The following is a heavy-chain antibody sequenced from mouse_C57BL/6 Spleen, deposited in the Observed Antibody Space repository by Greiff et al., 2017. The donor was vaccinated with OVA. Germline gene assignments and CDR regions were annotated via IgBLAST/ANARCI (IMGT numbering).Heavy chain of an antibody. Sequence: EVKVVESGGDLVKPGGSLKLSCAASGFTFSSYGMSWVRQTPDKRLEWVATISSGGSYTYYPDSVKGRFTISRDNAKNTLYLQMSSLKSEDTAMYYCARQGTYYDYDEKYFDVWGTGTTVTVSS. J-gene: IGHJ1*03. CDR1: GFTFSSYG. D-gene: IGHD2-4*01. V-gene: IGHV5-6*01. CDR3: ARQGTYYDYDEKYFDV. CDR2: ISSGGSYT.